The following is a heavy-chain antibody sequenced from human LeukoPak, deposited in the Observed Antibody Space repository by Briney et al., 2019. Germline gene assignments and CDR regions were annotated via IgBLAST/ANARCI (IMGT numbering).Heavy chain of an antibody. Sequence: GGSLRLSCAASGFTFSSYAMHWVRQAPGKGLEWVAVISYDGSNKYYADSVKGRFTISRDNSKNTLYLQMNSLRAEDTAVYYCAKSPVGLFGLRAYYMDVWGKGTTVTVSS. D-gene: IGHD3-22*01. CDR3: AKSPVGLFGLRAYYMDV. V-gene: IGHV3-30-3*02. J-gene: IGHJ6*03. CDR2: ISYDGSNK. CDR1: GFTFSSYA.